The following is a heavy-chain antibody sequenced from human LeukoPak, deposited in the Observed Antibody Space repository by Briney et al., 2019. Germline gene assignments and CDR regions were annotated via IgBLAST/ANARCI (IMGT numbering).Heavy chain of an antibody. CDR3: AGTKKGYQLLSLFDY. CDR1: GYTFTSYY. J-gene: IGHJ4*02. D-gene: IGHD2-2*01. CDR2: INPSGGST. Sequence: GASVKVSCKASGYTFTSYYMHWVRQAPGQGLEWMGIINPSGGSTSYAQKFQGRVTMTRDTSTSTVYMELSSLRSEDTAVYYCAGTKKGYQLLSLFDYWGQGTLVTVSS. V-gene: IGHV1-46*03.